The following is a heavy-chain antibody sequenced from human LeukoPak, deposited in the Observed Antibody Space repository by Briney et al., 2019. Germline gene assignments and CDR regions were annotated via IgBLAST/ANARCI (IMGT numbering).Heavy chain of an antibody. Sequence: GGSLRLSCAASGFSFSSYSMNWVRQAPGKGLEWVSYISSSSSTIYYADSVKGRFTISRDNAKNSLYLQMNSLRAEDTAVYYCARETGDKTLDYWGQGTLVTVSS. D-gene: IGHD3-16*01. V-gene: IGHV3-48*01. J-gene: IGHJ4*02. CDR2: ISSSSSTI. CDR1: GFSFSSYS. CDR3: ARETGDKTLDY.